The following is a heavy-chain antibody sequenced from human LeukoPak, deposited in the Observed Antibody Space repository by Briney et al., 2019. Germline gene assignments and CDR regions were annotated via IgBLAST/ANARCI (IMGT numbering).Heavy chain of an antibody. D-gene: IGHD6-19*01. J-gene: IGHJ4*02. CDR3: ARSVYSSGRDY. V-gene: IGHV4-34*01. CDR1: GGSFSGYY. Sequence: SETLSLTCAVYGGSFSGYYWSWIRQPPGKGLEWIGEINHSGSTNYNPSLESRVTISVDTSKNQFSLKLGSVTAADTAVYYCARSVYSSGRDYWGQGTLVTVSS. CDR2: INHSGST.